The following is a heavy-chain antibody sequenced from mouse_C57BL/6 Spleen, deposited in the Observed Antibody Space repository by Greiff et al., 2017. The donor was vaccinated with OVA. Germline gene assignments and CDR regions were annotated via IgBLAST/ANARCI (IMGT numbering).Heavy chain of an antibody. J-gene: IGHJ1*03. D-gene: IGHD1-1*01. CDR3: ARVRITTVVDWYFDV. CDR1: GYTFTSYW. Sequence: VQLQQPGAELVMPGASVKLSCKASGYTFTSYWMHWVKQRPGQGLEWIGEIDPSDSYTNYNQKFKGKSTLTVDKSSSTAYMQLSSLTSEDSAVYDCARVRITTVVDWYFDVWGTGTTVTVSS. V-gene: IGHV1-69*01. CDR2: IDPSDSYT.